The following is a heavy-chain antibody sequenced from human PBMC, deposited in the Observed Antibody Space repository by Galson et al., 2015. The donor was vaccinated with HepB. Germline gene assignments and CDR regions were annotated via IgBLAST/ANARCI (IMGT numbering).Heavy chain of an antibody. J-gene: IGHJ6*03. D-gene: IGHD2-2*02. CDR3: ARGKILGYCSSTSCYRYYYYMDV. V-gene: IGHV1-69*04. CDR1: GGTFSSYA. Sequence: SVKVSCKASGGTFSSYAISWVRQAPGQGLEWMGRIIPILGIANYAQKFQGRVTITADKSTSTAYMELSSLRSEDTAVYYCARGKILGYCSSTSCYRYYYYMDVWGKGTTVTVSS. CDR2: IIPILGIA.